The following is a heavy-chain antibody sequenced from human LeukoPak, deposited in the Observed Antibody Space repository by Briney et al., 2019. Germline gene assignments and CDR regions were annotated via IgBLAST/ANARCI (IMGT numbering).Heavy chain of an antibody. CDR1: WYTFTSYY. CDR3: ARDIKPVTYYDYVWGSSIDY. Sequence: ASVKVSCKESWYTFTSYYMHWVRQAPGRGLEWMGIINPSSGSTSYAQKFQGRVTMTRDTSTSTVYMELSSLRSEDTAVYYCARDIKPVTYYDYVWGSSIDYWGQGTLVTVSS. D-gene: IGHD3-16*01. J-gene: IGHJ4*02. V-gene: IGHV1-46*01. CDR2: INPSSGST.